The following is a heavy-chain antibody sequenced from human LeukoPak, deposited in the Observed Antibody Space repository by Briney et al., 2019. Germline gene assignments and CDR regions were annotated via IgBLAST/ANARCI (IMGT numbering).Heavy chain of an antibody. Sequence: GASVKVSCKASGYTFTSYDINWVRQATGQGLEWMGWMNPNSGNTGYAQKFQGRVTMTRNTSISTAYMELSSLRSEDTAVYYCARVMAVLDYGDFLNWFDPWGQGTLVTVSS. D-gene: IGHD4-17*01. J-gene: IGHJ5*02. CDR2: MNPNSGNT. CDR1: GYTFTSYD. V-gene: IGHV1-8*01. CDR3: ARVMAVLDYGDFLNWFDP.